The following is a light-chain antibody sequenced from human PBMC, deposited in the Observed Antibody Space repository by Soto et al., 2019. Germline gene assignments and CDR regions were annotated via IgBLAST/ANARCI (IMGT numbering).Light chain of an antibody. CDR2: DIN. Sequence: QYALTQPASVSGSPGQSITISCTGTSSDVGNYIFVSWYRQHPGKAPKLMIYDINNRPSGVSNRFSGSKSGNTASLTISGLQAEDEADYYCVAYTTSDSYVFGTGTKLTGL. CDR1: SSDVGNYIF. J-gene: IGLJ1*01. V-gene: IGLV2-14*01. CDR3: VAYTTSDSYV.